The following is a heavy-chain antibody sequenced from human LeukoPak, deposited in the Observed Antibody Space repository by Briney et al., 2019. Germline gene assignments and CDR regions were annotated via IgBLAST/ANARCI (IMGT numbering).Heavy chain of an antibody. V-gene: IGHV3-30*18. D-gene: IGHD6-13*01. CDR3: AKDIGSWENCFHN. CDR2: ISYDGGNK. J-gene: IGHJ4*02. Sequence: GRSLRLSCAASGFTFSSYGMHWVRQPPGKGLEWVAVISYDGGNKYYADSVKGRFTISRDSPKDMLYLQMNSLRAEDTAVYYCAKDIGSWENCFHNWGQGTLVTVSS. CDR1: GFTFSSYG.